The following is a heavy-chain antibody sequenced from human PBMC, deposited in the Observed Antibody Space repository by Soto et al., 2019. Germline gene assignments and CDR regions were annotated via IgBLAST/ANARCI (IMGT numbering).Heavy chain of an antibody. Sequence: EVQLVESGGGLVQPGESLRLSCAASGFTFSNFDMHWVRQTTGKGLEWVSAIDIAGATYYADSVKGRFTISREKAKNSLYLQMNSLSADDTAVYYCARAARWLQSRYFDLWGRGTLVTVSS. CDR2: IDIAGAT. J-gene: IGHJ2*01. CDR3: ARAARWLQSRYFDL. D-gene: IGHD5-12*01. CDR1: GFTFSNFD. V-gene: IGHV3-13*01.